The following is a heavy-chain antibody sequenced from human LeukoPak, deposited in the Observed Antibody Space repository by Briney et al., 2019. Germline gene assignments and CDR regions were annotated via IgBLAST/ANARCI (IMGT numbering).Heavy chain of an antibody. Sequence: GGSLRLSCAASGFNVSSNYMSWVRQAPGKGLEWVSFIYFDGSASYADSVKGRFTISRDNSKNTVYLQMNNLRAEDTAIYYCAGADLLCFGELVHWGQGTLVTVSS. CDR3: AGADLLCFGELVH. CDR2: IYFDGSA. V-gene: IGHV3-53*01. CDR1: GFNVSSNY. D-gene: IGHD3-10*01. J-gene: IGHJ4*02.